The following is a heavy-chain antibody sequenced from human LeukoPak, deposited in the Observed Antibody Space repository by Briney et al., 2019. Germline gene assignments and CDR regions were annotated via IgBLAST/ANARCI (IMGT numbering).Heavy chain of an antibody. V-gene: IGHV1-24*01. J-gene: IGHJ4*02. CDR3: ATGKSGYDFPVNY. D-gene: IGHD5-12*01. CDR1: GYTLTELS. CDR2: FDPEDGET. Sequence: GASVKVSRKFSGYTLTELSMHWVRQAPGKGLEWLGGFDPEDGETIYAQKFQGRVTMTEDTSTDTAYTELSSLRSEDTAVYYCATGKSGYDFPVNYWGQGTLVTVSS.